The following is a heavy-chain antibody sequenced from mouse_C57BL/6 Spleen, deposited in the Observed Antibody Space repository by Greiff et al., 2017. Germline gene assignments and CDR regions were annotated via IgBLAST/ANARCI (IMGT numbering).Heavy chain of an antibody. J-gene: IGHJ2*01. CDR1: GYTFTDYN. D-gene: IGHD1-1*01. CDR2: INPNNGGT. Sequence: VQLQQSGPELVKPGASVKIPCKASGYTFTDYNMDWVKQSHGKSLEWIGDINPNNGGTIYNQKFKGKATLTVDKSSSTAYMELRSLTSEDTAVYYCARDGDDGSSPGWYFDYWGQGTTLTVSS. CDR3: ARDGDDGSSPGWYFDY. V-gene: IGHV1-18*01.